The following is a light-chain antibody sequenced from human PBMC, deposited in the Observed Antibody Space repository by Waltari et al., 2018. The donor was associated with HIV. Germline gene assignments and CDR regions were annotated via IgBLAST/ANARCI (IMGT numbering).Light chain of an antibody. CDR3: QQYLYLPPWT. CDR1: QTIGGN. J-gene: IGKJ1*01. Sequence: EIVMTQSPATLSVSAGERATLSCRASQTIGGNLAWYKQRHGQTPRTLVYGASSREPGLPARFRWRWVGTKVTPPNSSLEFDDSAVYYWQQYLYLPPWTFGQGTKV. V-gene: IGKV3D-15*01. CDR2: GAS.